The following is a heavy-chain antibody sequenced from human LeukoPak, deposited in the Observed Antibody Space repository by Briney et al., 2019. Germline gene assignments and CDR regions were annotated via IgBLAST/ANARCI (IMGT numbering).Heavy chain of an antibody. Sequence: SETLSLTCAVYGGSFSGYYWSWIRQPPEKGLEWIGEINHSGSTNYNPSLKSRVTISVDTSKNQFSLKLSSVTAADTAVYYCARRRYDASGYYPSRGRYFDYWGQGTLATVSS. CDR1: GGSFSGYY. CDR2: INHSGST. V-gene: IGHV4-34*01. J-gene: IGHJ4*02. D-gene: IGHD3-22*01. CDR3: ARRRYDASGYYPSRGRYFDY.